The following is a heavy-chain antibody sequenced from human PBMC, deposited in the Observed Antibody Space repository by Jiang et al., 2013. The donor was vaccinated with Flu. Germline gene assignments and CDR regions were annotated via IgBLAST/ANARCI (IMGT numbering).Heavy chain of an antibody. V-gene: IGHV4-39*01. CDR1: GDSISTSSFY. D-gene: IGHD2-2*01. Sequence: GLVKPPETLSLTCTVSGDSISTSSFYWAWIRQPPGKGLEWIGSIFYSGTTFYNPSLKSRVTMSVDTSKNQFSLKLSSVTAADTAVYYCARQGGRYCSRTDCRDALDVWGQGTLFTVSS. CDR2: IFYSGTT. J-gene: IGHJ3*01. CDR3: ARQGGRYCSRTDCRDALDV.